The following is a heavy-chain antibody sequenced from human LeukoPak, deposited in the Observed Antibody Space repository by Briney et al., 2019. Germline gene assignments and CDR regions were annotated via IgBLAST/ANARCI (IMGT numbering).Heavy chain of an antibody. D-gene: IGHD3-10*01. V-gene: IGHV3-21*01. CDR1: GFTFSTCA. Sequence: GGSLRLSCAASGFTFSTCAMSWVRQAPGKGLEWVSSISSSSSYIYYADSVKGRFTISRDNAKNSLYLQMNSLRAEDTAVYYCARDSTEYGSGSYSPWGQGTLVTVSS. J-gene: IGHJ5*02. CDR2: ISSSSSYI. CDR3: ARDSTEYGSGSYSP.